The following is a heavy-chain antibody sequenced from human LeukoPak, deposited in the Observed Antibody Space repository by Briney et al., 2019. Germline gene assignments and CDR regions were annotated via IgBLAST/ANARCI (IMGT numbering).Heavy chain of an antibody. Sequence: SQTLSLTCSVSGGSISGGGSYWSWIRQHPGKGLEWIGFTYYTGKTYYNPSLRSQVTISVDTSKNQFSLELSSVTAADTAVYYCARDVESYYYFDFWGQGALVTVSS. CDR2: TYYTGKT. J-gene: IGHJ4*02. CDR1: GGSISGGGSY. V-gene: IGHV4-31*01. CDR3: ARDVESYYYFDF. D-gene: IGHD3-10*01.